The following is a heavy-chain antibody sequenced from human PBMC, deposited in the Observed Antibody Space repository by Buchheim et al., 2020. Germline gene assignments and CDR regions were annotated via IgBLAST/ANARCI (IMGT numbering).Heavy chain of an antibody. CDR3: ASRDYDFWSGYYYYGMDV. CDR1: GGSFSGYY. D-gene: IGHD3-3*01. J-gene: IGHJ6*02. V-gene: IGHV4-34*01. CDR2: INHSGST. Sequence: QVQLQQWGAGLLKPSETLSLTCAVYGGSFSGYYWSWIRQPPGKGLEWIGEINHSGSTNYNPSLKSRVTLSVDTSKNQFSLKLSSVTAADTAVYYCASRDYDFWSGYYYYGMDVWGQGTT.